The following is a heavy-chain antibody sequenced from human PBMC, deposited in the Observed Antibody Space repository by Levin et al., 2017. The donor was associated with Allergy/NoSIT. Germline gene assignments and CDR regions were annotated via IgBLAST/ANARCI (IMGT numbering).Heavy chain of an antibody. D-gene: IGHD3-10*01. CDR1: GGSFSGYY. J-gene: IGHJ4*02. CDR3: ARGSDFFDY. Sequence: SSETLSLICAVYGGSFSGYYWTWIRQPPGKDLEWIGEINHGGSTNYNPSLKSRVTILVDTSKNQFSLKLSSVTAADTAVYYCARGSDFFDYWGQGIPVTVSS. CDR2: INHGGST. V-gene: IGHV4-34*01.